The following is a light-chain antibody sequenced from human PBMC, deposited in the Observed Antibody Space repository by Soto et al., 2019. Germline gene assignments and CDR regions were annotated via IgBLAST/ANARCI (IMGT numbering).Light chain of an antibody. CDR1: ESIARH. CDR2: AAS. J-gene: IGKJ5*01. Sequence: DIQMTQSPSSLSASVGDRVTITCRASESIARHLNWYQQKPGKAPKLLIYAASSLHNGVPSRFRGGGSGTDFTLTISNLQPEDVATYYCQQTYSTLSITFGQGTRLGIK. V-gene: IGKV1-39*01. CDR3: QQTYSTLSIT.